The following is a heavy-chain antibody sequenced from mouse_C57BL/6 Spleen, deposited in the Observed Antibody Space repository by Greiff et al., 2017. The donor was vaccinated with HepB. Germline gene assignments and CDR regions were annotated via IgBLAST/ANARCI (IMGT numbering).Heavy chain of an antibody. V-gene: IGHV1-85*01. CDR1: GYTFTSYD. CDR3: AREGQLRLPSSAWFAY. CDR2: IYPRDGST. J-gene: IGHJ3*01. D-gene: IGHD3-2*02. Sequence: VQLQQSGPELVKPGASVKLSCKASGYTFTSYDINWVKQRPGQGLEWIGWIYPRDGSTKYNEKFKGKATLTVDTSSSTAYMELHSLTSEDSAVYVCAREGQLRLPSSAWFAYWGQGTLVTVSA.